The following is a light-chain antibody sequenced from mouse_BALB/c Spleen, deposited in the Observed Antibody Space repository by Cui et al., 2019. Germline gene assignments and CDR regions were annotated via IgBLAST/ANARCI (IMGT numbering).Light chain of an antibody. CDR2: SAS. Sequence: IVMTQSQKFMSTSVGDRVSVTCKASQNVGTNVAWYQQKPGQSPKALIYSASYRYSGVPDRFTGSGSGTDFTLTISNVQSEDLAEYVCQQDNSYPLTFGAGTKLELK. CDR1: QNVGTN. CDR3: QQDNSYPLT. V-gene: IGKV6-15*01. J-gene: IGKJ5*01.